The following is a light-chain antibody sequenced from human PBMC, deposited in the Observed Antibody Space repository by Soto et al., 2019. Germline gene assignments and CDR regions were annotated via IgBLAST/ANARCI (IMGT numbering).Light chain of an antibody. V-gene: IGKV3-20*01. Sequence: EIVLTQSPGTLSLSPGERATLSCRASQSVRSSYLAWYQQKPGQAPRLLIYGASSRATGIPDRFSGSGSGTDFTLTISRLEPEDFAVYYCLQYGSSPTFGQGTKVELK. CDR2: GAS. J-gene: IGKJ1*01. CDR1: QSVRSSY. CDR3: LQYGSSPT.